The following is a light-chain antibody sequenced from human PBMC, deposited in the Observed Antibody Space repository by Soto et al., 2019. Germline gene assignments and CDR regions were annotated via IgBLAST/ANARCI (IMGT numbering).Light chain of an antibody. Sequence: QSALTQPASVSGSPGQSIPISCTGASSDVGSYNYVSWYQQHSGKAPKLMIYDVSNRPSGVSNRFSGSKSGNTASLTISGLQAEDEADYYCSSYTTSSTPLVFGTGTKVTVL. CDR3: SSYTTSSTPLV. CDR1: SSDVGSYNY. V-gene: IGLV2-14*01. CDR2: DVS. J-gene: IGLJ1*01.